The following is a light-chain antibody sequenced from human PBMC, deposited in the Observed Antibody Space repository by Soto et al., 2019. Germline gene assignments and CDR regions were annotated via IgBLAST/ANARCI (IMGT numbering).Light chain of an antibody. CDR2: EVS. J-gene: IGKJ5*01. Sequence: DFVMTQKQISLSVTXGHPASISCTSTQSLLLGDGKTYLYWYLQKSGQPPQLLIYEVSNRFSGVPDRFSGSGSGTDFTLKISRVEAEDVGVYYCMQSVLLLITFCHGRLLAIK. V-gene: IGKV2D-29*01. CDR3: MQSVLLLIT. CDR1: QSLLLGDGKTY.